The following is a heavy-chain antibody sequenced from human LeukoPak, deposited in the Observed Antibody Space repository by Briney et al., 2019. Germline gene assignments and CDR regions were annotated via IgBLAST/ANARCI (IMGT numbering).Heavy chain of an antibody. CDR3: ARSGYSYGYDY. Sequence: PSETLSLICTVSGGSISRYYWSWIRQPPGKGLEGVGDIYYSGSTNYNPSLKSRVTISVDTSKTQFSLKLSSVTAADTAVYYCARSGYSYGYDYWGQGTLVTVSS. J-gene: IGHJ4*02. D-gene: IGHD5-18*01. V-gene: IGHV4-59*01. CDR1: GGSISRYY. CDR2: IYYSGST.